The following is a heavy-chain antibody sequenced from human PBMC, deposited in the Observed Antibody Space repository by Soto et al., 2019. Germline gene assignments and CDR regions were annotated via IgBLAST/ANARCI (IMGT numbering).Heavy chain of an antibody. CDR1: GGSISSSSYY. Sequence: SETLSLTCTVSGGSISSSSYYWGWIRQPPGKGLEWIGSIYYSGSTNYNPSLKSRVTISVDTSKNQFSLKLSSVTAADTAVYYCAGTTVTLIPFYYFDYWGQGTLVTVS. J-gene: IGHJ4*02. D-gene: IGHD4-17*01. CDR2: IYYSGST. V-gene: IGHV4-39*07. CDR3: AGTTVTLIPFYYFDY.